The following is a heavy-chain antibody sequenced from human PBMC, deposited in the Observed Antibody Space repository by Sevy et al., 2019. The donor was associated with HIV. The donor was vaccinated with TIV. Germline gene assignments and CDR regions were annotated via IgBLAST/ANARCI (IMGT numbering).Heavy chain of an antibody. V-gene: IGHV4-39*02. D-gene: IGHD1-1*01. CDR1: GDSISSGSYY. CDR2: IYSSGST. Sequence: SETLSLTCTVSGDSISSGSYYWGWIRQAPGKGLEWIGSIYSSGSTYYNPSLKSRVSISVETSKKHLSLKLSSVTAADTAVYYSARLPGTCSSRWSSSFWGQGTLVTVSS. J-gene: IGHJ4*02. CDR3: ARLPGTCSSRWSSSF.